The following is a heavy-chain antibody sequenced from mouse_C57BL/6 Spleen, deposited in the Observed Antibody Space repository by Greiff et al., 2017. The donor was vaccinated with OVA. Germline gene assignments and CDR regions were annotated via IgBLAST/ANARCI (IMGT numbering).Heavy chain of an antibody. CDR1: GYTFTDYN. V-gene: IGHV1-22*01. J-gene: IGHJ1*03. D-gene: IGHD1-1*01. Sequence: EVQRVESGPELVKPGASVKMSCKASGYTFTDYNMHWVKQSHGKSLEWIGYINPNNGGTSYNQKFKGKATLTVNKSSSTAYMELRSLTSEDSAVYYCARSWTTVGWYFDVWGTGTTVTVSS. CDR3: ARSWTTVGWYFDV. CDR2: INPNNGGT.